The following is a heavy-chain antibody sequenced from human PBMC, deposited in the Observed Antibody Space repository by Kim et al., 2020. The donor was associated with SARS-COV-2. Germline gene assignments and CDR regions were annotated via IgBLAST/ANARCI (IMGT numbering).Heavy chain of an antibody. CDR2: INHSGST. J-gene: IGHJ4*02. D-gene: IGHD3-10*01. CDR3: ARGGDGAADY. CDR1: GGSFSGYY. Sequence: SETLSLTCAVYGGSFSGYYWSWIRQPPGKGLEWIGEINHSGSTNYNPSLKSRVTISVDTSKNQFSLKLSSVTAADTAVYYCARGGDGAADYWGQGTLVTVSS. V-gene: IGHV4-34*01.